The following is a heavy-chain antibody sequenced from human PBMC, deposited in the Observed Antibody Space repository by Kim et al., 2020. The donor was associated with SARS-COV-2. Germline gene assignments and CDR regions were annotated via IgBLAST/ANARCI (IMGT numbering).Heavy chain of an antibody. D-gene: IGHD3-9*01. V-gene: IGHV1-3*01. CDR2: INAGNGNT. Sequence: ASVKVSCKASGYTFTSYAMHWVRQAPGQRLEWMGWINAGNGNTKYSQKFQGRVTITRDTSASTAYMELSSLRSEDTAVYYCARDSPPHSYFDWVTQFGVYYYGMDVWGQGTTVTVSS. CDR3: ARDSPPHSYFDWVTQFGVYYYGMDV. J-gene: IGHJ6*02. CDR1: GYTFTSYA.